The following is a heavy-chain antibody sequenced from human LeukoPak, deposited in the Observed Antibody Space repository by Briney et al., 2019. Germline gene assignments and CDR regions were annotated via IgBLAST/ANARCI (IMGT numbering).Heavy chain of an antibody. CDR3: ARGVRIRSGSYPFDF. V-gene: IGHV1-46*01. J-gene: IGHJ4*02. Sequence: GASVKVSCKASGYTFTRYYMHWVRQAPGQGLEWMGIINPSGGSTSYAQKFQGRVTMTRDMSTSTVYMELSSLRSDDTAVYYCARGVRIRSGSYPFDFWGQGTLVTVSS. CDR1: GYTFTRYY. D-gene: IGHD3-10*01. CDR2: INPSGGST.